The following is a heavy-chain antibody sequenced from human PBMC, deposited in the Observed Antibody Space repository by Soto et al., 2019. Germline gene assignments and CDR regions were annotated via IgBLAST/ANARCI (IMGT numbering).Heavy chain of an antibody. Sequence: EVQLLESGGGLVQPGGSLRLSCAASGFTFSSHAMSWVRQAPGKGLEWVSNISGSGGSTYYADSVKGRFTISRDNSKITLYLQMNSLRAEDTAVYYCAKEGVIKLWFERGTFDYWGQGTLVTVSS. J-gene: IGHJ4*02. CDR1: GFTFSSHA. V-gene: IGHV3-23*01. D-gene: IGHD5-18*01. CDR2: ISGSGGST. CDR3: AKEGVIKLWFERGTFDY.